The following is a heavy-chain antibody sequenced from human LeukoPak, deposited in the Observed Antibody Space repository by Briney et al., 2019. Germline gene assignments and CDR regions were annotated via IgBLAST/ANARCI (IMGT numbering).Heavy chain of an antibody. J-gene: IGHJ4*02. CDR3: ATEAYDSSGYYWAN. D-gene: IGHD3-22*01. Sequence: PGGSLRLSCAASGFSFSDHEMNWVRQAPGKGLEWVSYISSSGSDNYYPDSVKGRFTISRDNAKNSLYLQMNSLRDENTAVFYCATEAYDSSGYYWANWGQGTLVTVSS. CDR1: GFSFSDHE. V-gene: IGHV3-48*03. CDR2: ISSSGSDN.